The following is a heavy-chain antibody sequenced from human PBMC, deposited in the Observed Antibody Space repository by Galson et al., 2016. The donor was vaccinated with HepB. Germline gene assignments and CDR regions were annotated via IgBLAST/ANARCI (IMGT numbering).Heavy chain of an antibody. CDR3: ARGGGPYGDYAADYAQH. V-gene: IGHV1-69*06. D-gene: IGHD4-17*01. CDR2: IIPIFGTV. Sequence: SVKVSCKASGGTFNIYIVTWVRQAPGLGLEWMGGIIPIFGTVHYAQKFQNRVTITADTSTRTAYMELSSLRSEDTAVYYCARGGGPYGDYAADYAQHWGQGTLVSVSS. CDR1: GGTFNIYI. J-gene: IGHJ1*01.